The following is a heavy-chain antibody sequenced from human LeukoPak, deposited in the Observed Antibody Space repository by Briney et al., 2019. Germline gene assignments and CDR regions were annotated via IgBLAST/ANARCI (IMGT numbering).Heavy chain of an antibody. CDR1: GYTFTGYY. J-gene: IGHJ4*02. Sequence: ASVKVSCKASGYTFTGYYMHWVRQAPGQGLGWRGWINPNSGGTNYAQKFHGRVTMTRDTSISTAYMELSRLRSDDTAVYYCARDLPISKIPGHWGQGTLVTVSS. V-gene: IGHV1-2*02. CDR3: ARDLPISKIPGH. D-gene: IGHD3-3*02. CDR2: INPNSGGT.